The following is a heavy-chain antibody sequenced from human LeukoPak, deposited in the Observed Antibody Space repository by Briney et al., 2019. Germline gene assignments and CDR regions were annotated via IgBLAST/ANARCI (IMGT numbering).Heavy chain of an antibody. V-gene: IGHV3-74*01. J-gene: IGHJ6*02. CDR2: IKSDGSSR. Sequence: PGGSLRLSCAASGFNFSSYWMHWVRQDSAKGLVWVSRIKSDGSSRTYADSVKDRFTISRDNAKNTLYLQMNSLRAEDTAIYYCARGLRYFDWNGMDVWGQGTTVTVSS. CDR3: ARGLRYFDWNGMDV. D-gene: IGHD3-9*01. CDR1: GFNFSSYW.